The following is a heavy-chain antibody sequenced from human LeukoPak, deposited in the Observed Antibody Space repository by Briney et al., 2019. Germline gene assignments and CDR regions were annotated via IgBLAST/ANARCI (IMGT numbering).Heavy chain of an antibody. V-gene: IGHV4-34*01. Sequence: SETLSLTCTVSGGSISGYYWSWIRQPPGKGLEWIGEINHSGSTNYNPSLKSRVTISVDTSKNQFSLKLSSVTAADTAVYYCARRWYSRPREAFGLDYWGQGTLVTVSS. CDR1: GGSISGYY. CDR2: INHSGST. D-gene: IGHD6-13*01. CDR3: ARRWYSRPREAFGLDY. J-gene: IGHJ4*02.